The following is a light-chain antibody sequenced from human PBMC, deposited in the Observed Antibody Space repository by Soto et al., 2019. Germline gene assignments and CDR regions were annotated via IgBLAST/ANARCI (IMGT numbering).Light chain of an antibody. V-gene: IGKV1-5*03. CDR3: QEYRNNYGT. Sequence: EIQMTKTPATLAASVGDRVSITCRASQRIDTWLAWYQQKPGKAPNLLIYKASRLQSGVPSRFSGSGSGTEFTLTISSLQPEDFATYYCQEYRNNYGTFGQGTKV. J-gene: IGKJ1*01. CDR2: KAS. CDR1: QRIDTW.